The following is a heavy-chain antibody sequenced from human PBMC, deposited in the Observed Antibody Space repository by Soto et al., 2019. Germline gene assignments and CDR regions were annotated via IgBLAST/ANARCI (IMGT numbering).Heavy chain of an antibody. Sequence: QVQLQESGPGLVKPSQTLSLTCTVSGGSISSGDYYWSWIRQPPGKGLEWIGYIYYSGSTYYNPSLKSRVTISVYTSNNQFSLKLTSVTAADTAVYYCARYYYGSGSYQDYWGQGTLVTVSS. CDR3: ARYYYGSGSYQDY. D-gene: IGHD3-10*01. CDR1: GGSISSGDYY. CDR2: IYYSGST. J-gene: IGHJ4*02. V-gene: IGHV4-30-4*01.